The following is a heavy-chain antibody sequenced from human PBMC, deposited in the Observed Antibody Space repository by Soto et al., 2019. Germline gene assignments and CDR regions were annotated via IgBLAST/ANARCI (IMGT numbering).Heavy chain of an antibody. CDR1: GAYIRRGGYS. D-gene: IGHD2-2*01. J-gene: IGHJ5*02. Sequence: SETRPLSRAVSGAYIRRGGYSWSWIRQPPGKGLEWIGYIYHSGSTYYNPSLKSRVTISVDRSKNQFSLKLSSVTAADTAVYYCDRVPDRWGKGTLVTVS. V-gene: IGHV4-30-2*01. CDR2: IYHSGST. CDR3: DRVPDR.